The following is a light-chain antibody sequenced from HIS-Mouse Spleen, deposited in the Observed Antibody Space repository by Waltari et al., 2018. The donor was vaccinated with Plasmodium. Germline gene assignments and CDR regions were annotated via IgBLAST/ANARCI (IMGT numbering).Light chain of an antibody. CDR3: QQYNNWSFT. Sequence: ELVMTQSPATLSVSPGESATLSCRASKSVSSNLAWYQQKPGQAPRLLIYGASTRATGIPARFSGSGSGTEFTLTISSLQSEDFAVYYCQQYNNWSFTFGPGTKVDIK. V-gene: IGKV3-15*01. CDR1: KSVSSN. J-gene: IGKJ3*01. CDR2: GAS.